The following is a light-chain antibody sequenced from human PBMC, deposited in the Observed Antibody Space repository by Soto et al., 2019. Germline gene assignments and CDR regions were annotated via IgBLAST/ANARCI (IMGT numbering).Light chain of an antibody. J-gene: IGLJ2*01. CDR3: TSWTTSTTMI. Sequence: QSVLTQPASVSGYPGQSITISCTGTSSDIGAYNFVSWYQQHPGKAPKLMLYDVNIRPSGVSNRFSGSKSGNTASLTISGLHAEHEADYYCTSWTTSTTMIFGGRTKLTVL. V-gene: IGLV2-14*03. CDR2: DVN. CDR1: SSDIGAYNF.